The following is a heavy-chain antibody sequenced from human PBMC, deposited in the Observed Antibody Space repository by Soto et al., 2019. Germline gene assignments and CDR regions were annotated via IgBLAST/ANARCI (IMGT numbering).Heavy chain of an antibody. CDR2: IYYSGST. Sequence: SETLSLTCTVSGGSISSYYWSWIRQPPGKGLEWIGYIYYSGSTNYNPSLKSRVTISVDTSKNQFSLKLSSVTAADTAVYYCARLAVVVPAAMYEDGSTFDYWGQGTLVTVSS. D-gene: IGHD2-2*01. CDR1: GGSISSYY. J-gene: IGHJ4*02. V-gene: IGHV4-59*08. CDR3: ARLAVVVPAAMYEDGSTFDY.